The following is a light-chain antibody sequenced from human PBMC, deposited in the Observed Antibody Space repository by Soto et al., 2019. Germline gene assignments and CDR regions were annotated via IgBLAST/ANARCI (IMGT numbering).Light chain of an antibody. Sequence: EIVLTQSPATLSFSPGERATLSCRASQSINKYLAWYQQKPGQAPRLLIYDASNRATGIPARFSGSGSGTDFTLTITSLEPEDFAVYYCQQRSNWRGTFGGGTKGEI. J-gene: IGKJ4*01. V-gene: IGKV3-11*01. CDR1: QSINKY. CDR2: DAS. CDR3: QQRSNWRGT.